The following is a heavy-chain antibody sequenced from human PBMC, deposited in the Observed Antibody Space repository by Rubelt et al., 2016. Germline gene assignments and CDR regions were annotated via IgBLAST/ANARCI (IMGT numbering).Heavy chain of an antibody. CDR2: SGST. Sequence: SGSTNYNPSLKSRVTISVDKSKNQFSLKLSSVTAADTAVYYCARVRLAAAGNWFDPWGQGTLVTVSS. D-gene: IGHD6-13*01. CDR3: ARVRLAAAGNWFDP. J-gene: IGHJ5*02. V-gene: IGHV4-4*02.